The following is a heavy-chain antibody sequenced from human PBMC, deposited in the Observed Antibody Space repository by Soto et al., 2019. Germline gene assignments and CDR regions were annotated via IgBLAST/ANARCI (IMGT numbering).Heavy chain of an antibody. CDR1: GYSFTSYW. D-gene: IGHD6-19*01. J-gene: IGHJ5*02. CDR2: IYPGDSDT. CDR3: ARLGKQAVAGDNWFEP. V-gene: IGHV5-51*01. Sequence: PGESLKISCKGSGYSFTSYWIGWVRQMPGKGLEWMGIIYPGDSDTRYSPSFQGQVTISADKSISTAYLQWSSLKASDTAMYYCARLGKQAVAGDNWFEPWGQGTLVTVSS.